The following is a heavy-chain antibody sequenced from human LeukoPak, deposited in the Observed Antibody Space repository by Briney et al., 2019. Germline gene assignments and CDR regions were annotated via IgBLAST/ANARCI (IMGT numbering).Heavy chain of an antibody. D-gene: IGHD3-3*01. Sequence: PGGSLRLSCAASGFTFDDYAMHWVRQAPGKGLEWVSGISWNGGSLGYADSVKGRFTISRDNSKNTLYLQMNSLRAEDTAVYYCAKDHRVTIFGVVYDAFDIWGQGTMVTVSS. V-gene: IGHV3-9*01. CDR1: GFTFDDYA. CDR3: AKDHRVTIFGVVYDAFDI. J-gene: IGHJ3*02. CDR2: ISWNGGSL.